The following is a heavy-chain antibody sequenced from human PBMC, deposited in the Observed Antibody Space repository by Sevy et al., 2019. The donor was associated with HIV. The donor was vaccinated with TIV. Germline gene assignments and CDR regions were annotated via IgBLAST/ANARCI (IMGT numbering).Heavy chain of an antibody. D-gene: IGHD2-2*01. CDR1: GGTFSRHA. J-gene: IGHJ6*02. CDR3: AKGRDDIVVVLAVRLYYQNGMDV. CDR2: IIPIFGRG. Sequence: ASVKVSCKASGGTFSRHAISWVRQAPGQGLEWMGGIIPIFGRGNDRQQFLGRVTITADESTSTVYRELSSLRSDDTAVYYCAKGRDDIVVVLAVRLYYQNGMDVWGQGTTVTVSS. V-gene: IGHV1-69*13.